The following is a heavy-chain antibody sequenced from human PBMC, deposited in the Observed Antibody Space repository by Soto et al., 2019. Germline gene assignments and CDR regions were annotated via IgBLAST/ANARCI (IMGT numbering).Heavy chain of an antibody. J-gene: IGHJ4*02. CDR1: GFTVSSNY. CDR3: ARVYYDFWSGSISRSPWYYFDY. Sequence: PGGSLRLSCAASGFTVSSNYMSWVRQAPGKGLEWVSVIYSGGSTYYADSVKGRFTISRDNSKNTLYLQMNSLRAEDTAVYYCARVYYDFWSGSISRSPWYYFDYWGQGTLVTVSS. CDR2: IYSGGST. D-gene: IGHD3-3*01. V-gene: IGHV3-66*01.